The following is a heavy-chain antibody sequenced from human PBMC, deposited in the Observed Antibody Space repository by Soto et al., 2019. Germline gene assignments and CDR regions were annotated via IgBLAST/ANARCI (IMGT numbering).Heavy chain of an antibody. J-gene: IGHJ1*01. V-gene: IGHV3-73*02. D-gene: IGHD2-15*01. CDR3: TGGYCTGGTCYSGYFQH. CDR2: IRSKANDYAT. Sequence: DVQLVQSGGGLVQPGGSLKLSCAASGFTFSGSTVHWVRQASGEGLQWVGRIRSKANDYATTYIASVEGRFTISRDDSRNTAYLQMSDLKTEDTAVYYCTGGYCTGGTCYSGYFQHWGQGALVTVFS. CDR1: GFTFSGST.